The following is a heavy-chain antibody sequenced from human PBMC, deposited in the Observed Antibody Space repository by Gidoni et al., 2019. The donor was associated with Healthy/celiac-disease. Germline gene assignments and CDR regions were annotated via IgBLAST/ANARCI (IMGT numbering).Heavy chain of an antibody. D-gene: IGHD4-17*01. V-gene: IGHV3-30*18. Sequence: QVQLVESVGGVVQPGSSLSLSCAASGFTSSSYGMHWVRQAPGKGLEWVAVISYDGSNKYYADSVKGRFTISRDNSKNTLYLQMNSLRAEDTAVYYCAKDEGSTVVDYYYGMDVWGQGTTVTVSS. CDR3: AKDEGSTVVDYYYGMDV. CDR2: ISYDGSNK. J-gene: IGHJ6*02. CDR1: GFTSSSYG.